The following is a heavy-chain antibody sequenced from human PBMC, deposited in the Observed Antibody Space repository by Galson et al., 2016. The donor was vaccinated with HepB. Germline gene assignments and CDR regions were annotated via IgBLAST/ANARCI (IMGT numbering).Heavy chain of an antibody. CDR3: AKGRDMEVGGE. CDR2: INAGNGNT. CDR1: GYTFTNYA. Sequence: SVKVSCKASGYTFTNYAMHWVRQAPGQRLEWMGWINAGNGNTKYSQRFQGRVTIARDTSACTVYMELSGLTSDDTAVYYCAKGRDMEVGGEWGQGTLVTVSS. J-gene: IGHJ4*02. D-gene: IGHD2-21*01. V-gene: IGHV1-3*01.